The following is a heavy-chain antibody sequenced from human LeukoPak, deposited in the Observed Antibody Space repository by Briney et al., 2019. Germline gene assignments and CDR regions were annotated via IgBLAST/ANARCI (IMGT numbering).Heavy chain of an antibody. V-gene: IGHV3-23*01. J-gene: IGHJ4*02. CDR2: ISGSGGDV. CDR3: AREASSSYYSDY. Sequence: GGSLTLSCAASGCTFSRYAMSWVRQAPRQGLEWVSTISGSGGDVYNADSVKGRFTISRDNSKNTLYLQMNSLRAEDTAVYFCAREASSSYYSDYWGQGTLVTVSS. D-gene: IGHD2-2*01. CDR1: GCTFSRYA.